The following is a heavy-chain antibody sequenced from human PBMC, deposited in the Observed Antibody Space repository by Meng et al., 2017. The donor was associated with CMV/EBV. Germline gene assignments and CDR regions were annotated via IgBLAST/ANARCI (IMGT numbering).Heavy chain of an antibody. CDR2: INPNSGGT. CDR1: GYTFTGYY. D-gene: IGHD2-21*01. CDR3: ARSSPSLPSGGGDSYDAFDI. V-gene: IGHV1-2*02. Sequence: ASVKVSCKASGYTFTGYYMHWVRQAPGPGLEWMGWINPNSGGTNYAQKFQGRVTMTRDTSISTAYMELSRLRSDDTAVYYCARSSPSLPSGGGDSYDAFDIWGQGTMVTVSS. J-gene: IGHJ3*02.